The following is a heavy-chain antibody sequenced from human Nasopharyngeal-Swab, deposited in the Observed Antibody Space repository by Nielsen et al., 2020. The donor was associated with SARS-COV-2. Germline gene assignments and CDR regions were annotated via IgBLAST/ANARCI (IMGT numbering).Heavy chain of an antibody. CDR1: GFTFSSSG. J-gene: IGHJ6*02. D-gene: IGHD3-3*01. CDR2: IKQDGSEK. CDR3: ARDSSDHYDFWSGYYTEAYYYYGMDV. V-gene: IGHV3-7*03. Sequence: GESLKISCAASGFTFSSSGMHWVRQAPGKGLEWVANIKQDGSEKYYVDSVKGRFTISRDNAKNSLYLQMNSLRAEDTAVYYCARDSSDHYDFWSGYYTEAYYYYGMDVWGQGTTVTVSS.